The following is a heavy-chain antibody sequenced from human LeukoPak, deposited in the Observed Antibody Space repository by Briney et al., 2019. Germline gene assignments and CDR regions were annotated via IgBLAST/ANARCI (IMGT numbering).Heavy chain of an antibody. CDR1: GFTFSSYS. J-gene: IGHJ4*02. D-gene: IGHD6-19*01. CDR2: ISGSSTRTI. V-gene: IGHV3-48*04. CDR3: ARDPVGVRYSSGPGAKFDY. Sequence: GGSLRLSCAASGFTFSSYSMNWVRQAPGKGLEWVSYISGSSTRTIHYADSVKGRFTISRDNAKNSLYLQMNSLRAEDTAVYYCARDPVGVRYSSGPGAKFDYWGQGTLVTVSS.